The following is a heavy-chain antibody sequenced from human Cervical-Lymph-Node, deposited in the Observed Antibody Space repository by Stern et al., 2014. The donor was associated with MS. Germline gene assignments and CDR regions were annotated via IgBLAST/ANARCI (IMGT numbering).Heavy chain of an antibody. CDR3: ATTRWDLFTWNWFDP. J-gene: IGHJ5*02. CDR2: IHDSGST. D-gene: IGHD1-26*01. V-gene: IGHV4-61*02. CDR1: GGSISSSGYY. Sequence: QVQLVQSGPGLVKPSQTLSLTCTVSGGSISSSGYYWSWIRQPADKGLEWIGRIHDSGSTYYNPSLKSRVTISMDTATHQFSLKLTSVTAADTAVYYCATTRWDLFTWNWFDPWGQGTLVTVSS.